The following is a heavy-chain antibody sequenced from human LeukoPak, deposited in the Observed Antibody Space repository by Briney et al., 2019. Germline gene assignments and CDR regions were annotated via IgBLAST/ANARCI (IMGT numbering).Heavy chain of an antibody. CDR1: GGSISGHY. V-gene: IGHV4-59*08. CDR3: ASGSYYFDY. J-gene: IGHJ4*02. Sequence: SETLSLICTVSGGSISGHYWTWIRQPPGKGLEWIGYIYYSGSTKNNPSLKSRVTISVDTSKNQFSLKLSSVTAADTAVYYCASGSYYFDYWGQGTLVTVSS. D-gene: IGHD1-26*01. CDR2: IYYSGST.